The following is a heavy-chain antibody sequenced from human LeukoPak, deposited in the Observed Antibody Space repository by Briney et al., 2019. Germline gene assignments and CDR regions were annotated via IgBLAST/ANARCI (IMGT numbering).Heavy chain of an antibody. Sequence: GGSLRLSCAASGFTSSSYAMHWVRQAPGKGLEWVAVISYDGSNKYYADSVKGRFTISRDNSKNTLYLQMNSLRAEDTAVYYCARGLGYSYGQPWDYWGQGTLVTVSS. V-gene: IGHV3-30-3*01. CDR3: ARGLGYSYGQPWDY. J-gene: IGHJ4*02. CDR1: GFTSSSYA. D-gene: IGHD5-18*01. CDR2: ISYDGSNK.